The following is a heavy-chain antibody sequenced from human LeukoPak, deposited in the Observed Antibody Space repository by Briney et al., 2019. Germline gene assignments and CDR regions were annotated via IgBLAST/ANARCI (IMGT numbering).Heavy chain of an antibody. CDR1: GGSISSGDYY. D-gene: IGHD2-21*02. Sequence: PSETLSLTCTVSGGSISSGDYYWSWIRQPPGKGLEWIGYIYYSGSTYYNPSLKSRVTISVDTSKNQFSLKLSSVTAADTAVYYCARVYCGGDCYPDYWGQGTLVTVSS. V-gene: IGHV4-30-4*01. J-gene: IGHJ4*02. CDR2: IYYSGST. CDR3: ARVYCGGDCYPDY.